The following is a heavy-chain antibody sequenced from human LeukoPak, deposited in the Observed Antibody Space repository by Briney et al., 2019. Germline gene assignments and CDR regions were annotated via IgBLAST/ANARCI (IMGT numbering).Heavy chain of an antibody. Sequence: GGPLRLSCAASGFTVSSNYMSWVRQAPGKGLEWVSVIYSGGSTYYADSVKGRFTISRDNSKNTLYLQMNSLRAEDTAVYYCASNPLWFGESYWGQGTLVTVSS. D-gene: IGHD3-10*01. CDR3: ASNPLWFGESY. V-gene: IGHV3-53*01. CDR1: GFTVSSNY. CDR2: IYSGGST. J-gene: IGHJ4*02.